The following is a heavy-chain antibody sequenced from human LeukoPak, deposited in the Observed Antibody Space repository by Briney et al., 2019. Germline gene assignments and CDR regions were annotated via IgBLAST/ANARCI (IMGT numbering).Heavy chain of an antibody. CDR1: GFTFSSYG. D-gene: IGHD5-24*01. V-gene: IGHV3-30*02. CDR3: ARDGYNLLGAFDI. Sequence: GGSLRLSCAASGFTFSSYGMHWVRQAPGKGLEWVAFIRYDGSNKYYADSVKGRFTISRDNAKNSLYLQMNSLRAEDTAVYYCARDGYNLLGAFDIWGQGTMVTVSS. J-gene: IGHJ3*02. CDR2: IRYDGSNK.